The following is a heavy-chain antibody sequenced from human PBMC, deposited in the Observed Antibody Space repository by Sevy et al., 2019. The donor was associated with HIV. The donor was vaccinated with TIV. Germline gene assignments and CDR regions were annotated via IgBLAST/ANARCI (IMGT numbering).Heavy chain of an antibody. CDR3: AGPILTYNNGWSYYDY. V-gene: IGHV4-39*01. CDR2: INYSGFT. CDR1: GASISSSGYY. Sequence: SETLSLTCTVSGASISSSGYYWGWIRQPPGKGLQWIASINYSGFTFYNPSLKSRVTISAGTSKNQFSLDLNSVTAADTAIYYCAGPILTYNNGWSYYDYWGQGTVVTVSS. D-gene: IGHD6-19*01. J-gene: IGHJ4*02.